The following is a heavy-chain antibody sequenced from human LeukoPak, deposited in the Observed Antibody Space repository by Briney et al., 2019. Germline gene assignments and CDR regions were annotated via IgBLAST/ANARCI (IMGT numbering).Heavy chain of an antibody. D-gene: IGHD1-26*01. CDR1: GYTFSSYG. CDR2: ISAYDGNT. V-gene: IGHV1-18*01. Sequence: ASVKVSCKTSGYTFSSYGISWLRQAPGQGLEWVGWISAYDGNTNYAQKSQGRVTMTTDTSTSTAHMELRSLRYDDTAVYYCARDGRFAAYEPDYWGQGTLVTVSS. J-gene: IGHJ4*02. CDR3: ARDGRFAAYEPDY.